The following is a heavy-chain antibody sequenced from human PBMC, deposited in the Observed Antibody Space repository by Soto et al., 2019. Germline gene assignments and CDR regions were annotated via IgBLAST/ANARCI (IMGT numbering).Heavy chain of an antibody. Sequence: SETLSLTCTVSGGSISSYYWSWIRQPPGKGLEWIGYIYYSGSTNYNPSLKSRVTISVDTSKNQFSLKLSSVTAADTAVYYCARDPGVPAAMQAAFDIWGQGTMVPVS. CDR2: IYYSGST. CDR3: ARDPGVPAAMQAAFDI. J-gene: IGHJ3*02. V-gene: IGHV4-59*01. CDR1: GGSISSYY. D-gene: IGHD2-2*01.